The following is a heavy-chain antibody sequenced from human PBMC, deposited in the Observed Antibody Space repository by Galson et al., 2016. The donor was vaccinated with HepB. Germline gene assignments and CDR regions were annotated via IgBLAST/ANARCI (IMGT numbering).Heavy chain of an antibody. Sequence: SVKVSCKASGYTFAAYYIHWVRQAPGQGLEWLGWINPQNGDTDYAQKFQGWVTMTRDTSTSTVDMELRSTTSGDTAVYYCARGRGYDFVTGPLMADDAFEYWGQGTMVTVSS. D-gene: IGHD2-21*02. J-gene: IGHJ3*01. V-gene: IGHV1-2*04. CDR3: ARGRGYDFVTGPLMADDAFEY. CDR1: GYTFAAYY. CDR2: INPQNGDT.